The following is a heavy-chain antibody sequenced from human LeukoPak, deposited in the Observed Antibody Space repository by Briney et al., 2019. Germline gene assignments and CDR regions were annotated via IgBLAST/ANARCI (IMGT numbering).Heavy chain of an antibody. J-gene: IGHJ4*02. CDR1: GGTFSSYA. V-gene: IGHV1-69*13. CDR3: ARGPITTRSHFDY. CDR2: IIPIFGTA. D-gene: IGHD3-22*01. Sequence: SVKVPCKASGGTFSSYAISWVRQAPGQGLEWMGGIIPIFGTANYAQKFQGRVTITAGESTSTAYMELSSLRSEDTAVYYCARGPITTRSHFDYWGQGTLVTVSS.